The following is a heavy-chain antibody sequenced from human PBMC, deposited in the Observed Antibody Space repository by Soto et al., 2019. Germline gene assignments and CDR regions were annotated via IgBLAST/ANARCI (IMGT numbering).Heavy chain of an antibody. V-gene: IGHV4-31*03. CDR3: AREIRGYAPDY. J-gene: IGHJ4*02. Sequence: KSSETLSLTCTVSGGSISSGGYYWSWIRQHPGKGLEWIGYIYYSGSTYYNPSLKSRVTISVDTSKNQFSLKLSSVTAADTAVYYCAREIRGYAPDYWGQGTLVTVSS. CDR2: IYYSGST. CDR1: GGSISSGGYY. D-gene: IGHD2-8*01.